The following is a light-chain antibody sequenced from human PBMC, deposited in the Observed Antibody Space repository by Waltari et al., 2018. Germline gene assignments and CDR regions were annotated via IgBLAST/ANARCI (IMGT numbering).Light chain of an antibody. CDR2: KAS. CDR1: QSIFTW. J-gene: IGKJ1*01. CDR3: QQYNSFPT. V-gene: IGKV1-5*03. Sequence: DIQMTQYPPTLSVSGRDRVTITCRASQSIFTWLDWYQQKPVKAPKVLIYKASNLQSGVPSRFSGSGSGTEFTLTISSLQPDDFRTYYCQQYNSFPTFGQGTKVEIK.